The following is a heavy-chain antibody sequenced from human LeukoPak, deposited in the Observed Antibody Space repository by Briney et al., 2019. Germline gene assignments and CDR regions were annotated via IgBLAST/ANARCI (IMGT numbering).Heavy chain of an antibody. CDR2: ISSSSSTI. J-gene: IGHJ4*02. CDR1: GFTFSSYS. Sequence: GGSLRLSCAASGFTFSSYSMNWVRQAPGKGLEWVSYISSSSSTIYYADSVKGRFTISRDNAKNSLYLQMNSLRAEDTAVYYCAKAPRDSSGYFLYCLDHWGQGTLVTVSS. D-gene: IGHD3-22*01. CDR3: AKAPRDSSGYFLYCLDH. V-gene: IGHV3-48*01.